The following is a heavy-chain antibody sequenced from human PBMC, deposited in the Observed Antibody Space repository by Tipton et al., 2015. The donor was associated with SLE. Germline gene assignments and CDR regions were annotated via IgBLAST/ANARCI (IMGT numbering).Heavy chain of an antibody. CDR2: IYHSGST. V-gene: IGHV4-38-2*02. D-gene: IGHD6-13*01. CDR3: ARDGIAAAGPNYFDY. J-gene: IGHJ4*02. Sequence: TLSLTCTVSGYSISSGYYWGWIRQPPGKGLEWIGSIYHSGSTYYNPSLKSRVTISVDTSKNQFSLKLSSVTAADTAVYYCARDGIAAAGPNYFDYWGQGTLVTVSS. CDR1: GYSISSGYY.